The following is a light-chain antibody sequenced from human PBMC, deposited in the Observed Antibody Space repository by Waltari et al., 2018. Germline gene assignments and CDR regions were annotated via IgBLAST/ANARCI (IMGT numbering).Light chain of an antibody. V-gene: IGKV2-28*01. CDR1: QSLLHSNGYNY. J-gene: IGKJ3*01. CDR2: LGS. CDR3: MQTLQTPFT. Sequence: DIVMPQSPLSLPVTPEEPASISCRPSQSLLHSNGYNYLDWFLQKPGQSPQLLIYLGSNRASGVPDRFSGSGSGTDFTLKISRVEADDVGVYYCMQTLQTPFTFGPGTKVDIK.